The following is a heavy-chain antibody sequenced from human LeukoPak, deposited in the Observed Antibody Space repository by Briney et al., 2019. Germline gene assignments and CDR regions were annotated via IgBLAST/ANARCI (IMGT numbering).Heavy chain of an antibody. CDR3: TRHHYDSTGSFDY. Sequence: PSETLSLTCTVSGASITTTNYWGWIRPAPGKGLEWIGHIYNSGTTSYSPSLNSRVTISVDTSKNQFSLRLSSVTAADTAVYYCTRHHYDSTGSFDYWGQGALVTVSS. J-gene: IGHJ4*02. V-gene: IGHV4-39*01. CDR2: IYNSGTT. CDR1: GASITTTNY. D-gene: IGHD3-22*01.